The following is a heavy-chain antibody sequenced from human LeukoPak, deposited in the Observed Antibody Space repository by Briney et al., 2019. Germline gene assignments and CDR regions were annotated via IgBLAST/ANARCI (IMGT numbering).Heavy chain of an antibody. CDR1: GYTFTSYY. D-gene: IGHD3/OR15-3a*01. J-gene: IGHJ4*02. Sequence: ASVKVSCKASGYTFTSYYMHWVRQAPGQGLEWMGIINPSGGSTSYAQKLQGRVTMTRDTSTSTVYMELSSLRSEDTAVYYCARDTGWTTGIDYWGQGTLVTVSS. V-gene: IGHV1-46*01. CDR3: ARDTGWTTGIDY. CDR2: INPSGGST.